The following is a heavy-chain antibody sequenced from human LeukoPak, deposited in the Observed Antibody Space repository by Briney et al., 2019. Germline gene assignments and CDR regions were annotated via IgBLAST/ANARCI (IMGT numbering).Heavy chain of an antibody. D-gene: IGHD3-22*01. CDR2: MNPNSGNT. J-gene: IGHJ5*02. V-gene: IGHV1-8*01. CDR1: GCTFTSYD. Sequence: ASVKVSCKASGCTFTSYDINWVRQATGQGLEWMGWMNPNSGNTGYAQKFQGRVTMTRNTSISTAYMELSSLRSEDTAVYYCASALDYYDSSGYINWFDPWGQGTLVNVSS. CDR3: ASALDYYDSSGYINWFDP.